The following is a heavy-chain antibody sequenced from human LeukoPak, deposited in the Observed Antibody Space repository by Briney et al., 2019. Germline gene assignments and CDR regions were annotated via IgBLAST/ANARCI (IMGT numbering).Heavy chain of an antibody. CDR1: GYTFTSYV. CDR2: IDASNGNT. Sequence: ASVKVSCKPSGYTFTSYVISWVRQAPGQGLEWMGWIDASNGNTNYAQKVQGRVTITTDTSTTTAYMELRSLRFDDTAVYYCARDYDYVPDFWGQGTLVTVSS. J-gene: IGHJ4*02. D-gene: IGHD3-16*01. CDR3: ARDYDYVPDF. V-gene: IGHV1-18*01.